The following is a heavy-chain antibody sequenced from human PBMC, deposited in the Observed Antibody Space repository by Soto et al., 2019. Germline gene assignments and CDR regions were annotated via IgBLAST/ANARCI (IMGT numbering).Heavy chain of an antibody. CDR3: ARDHILDAETGVRYYFDY. V-gene: IGHV6-1*01. D-gene: IGHD3-9*01. Sequence: SQTLSLTCAISGDSVSSNSAAWNWIRQSPSRGLEWLGRTYYRSKWYNDYAVSVKSRITINPDTSKNQFSLQLNSVTPEDTAVYYCARDHILDAETGVRYYFDYWGQGTLVTVSS. J-gene: IGHJ4*02. CDR1: GDSVSSNSAA. CDR2: TYYRSKWYN.